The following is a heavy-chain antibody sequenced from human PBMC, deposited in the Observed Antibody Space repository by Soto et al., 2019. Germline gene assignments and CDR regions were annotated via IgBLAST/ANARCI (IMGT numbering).Heavy chain of an antibody. CDR1: GGSISSGGYY. Sequence: LSLTCTVSGGSISSGGYYWSWIRQHPGKGLEWIGYIYYSGSTYYNPSLKSRVAISVDTSKNRFSLKLSSVTAADTAVYYCATDQNIVVVPAANKKKYYYYGMDVWGQGTTVTVSS. CDR2: IYYSGST. V-gene: IGHV4-31*03. CDR3: ATDQNIVVVPAANKKKYYYYGMDV. D-gene: IGHD2-2*01. J-gene: IGHJ6*02.